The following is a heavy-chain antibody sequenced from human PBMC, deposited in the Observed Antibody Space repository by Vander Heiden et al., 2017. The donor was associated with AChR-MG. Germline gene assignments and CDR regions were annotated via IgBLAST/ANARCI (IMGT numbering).Heavy chain of an antibody. J-gene: IGHJ5*02. V-gene: IGHV3-30*18. CDR1: GFPFSSYG. Sequence: QVQLVESGGGAVQSGRALRLSCAASGFPFSSYGMHWVRQAPGKGLEWVALISHDESNKYYGDSVKGRFTISRDNSKNTLYLQMNSLRGEDTAVYYCAKDRTSGKNRATPTTWGQGTLVTVSS. CDR2: ISHDESNK. CDR3: AKDRTSGKNRATPTT. D-gene: IGHD1-1*01.